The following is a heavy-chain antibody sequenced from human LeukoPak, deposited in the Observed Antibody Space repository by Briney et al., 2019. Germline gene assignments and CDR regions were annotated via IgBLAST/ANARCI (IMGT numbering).Heavy chain of an antibody. D-gene: IGHD6-19*01. CDR1: GGSISSSSYY. V-gene: IGHV4-39*01. CDR2: IFYSGIL. Sequence: PSDTLSLTCTVSGGSISSSSYYWGWVRKPPGSGLEWIESIFYSGILYYSPSLKSRVTISVDTSKNQFSLKLTSVTAADTAVYYCARAPIAVAGAGHGYFDYWGQGTLVTVSS. CDR3: ARAPIAVAGAGHGYFDY. J-gene: IGHJ4*02.